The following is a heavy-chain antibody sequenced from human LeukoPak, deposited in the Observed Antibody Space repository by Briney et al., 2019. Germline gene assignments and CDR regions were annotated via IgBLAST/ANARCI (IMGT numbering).Heavy chain of an antibody. J-gene: IGHJ4*02. D-gene: IGHD2-21*01. CDR1: GFTFRSHA. CDR2: IYENGGTT. CDR3: AKDFRIGYSAHFDY. V-gene: IGHV3-23*01. Sequence: GGSLRLSCVGSGFTFRSHAMSWVRQAPEKGLEFVSGIYENGGTTYYADSVKGRFPISRDNSKNTLYLQMDSLRGEDTAVYYCAKDFRIGYSAHFDYWGQGALVTVSS.